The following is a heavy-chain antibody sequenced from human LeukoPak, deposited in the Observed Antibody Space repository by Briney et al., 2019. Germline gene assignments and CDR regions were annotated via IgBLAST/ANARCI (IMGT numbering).Heavy chain of an antibody. J-gene: IGHJ3*02. CDR1: GFTFSTYW. Sequence: GGSLRLSCAASGFTFSTYWMSWVRQAPGKGLEWVANIKQDGSEKIYVDSVKGRFTISRDNAKNSLYLQMNSLRAEDTAVYYCARIEGTSRWLQLHAFDILGQGTMVTVSS. V-gene: IGHV3-7*01. D-gene: IGHD5-24*01. CDR3: ARIEGTSRWLQLHAFDI. CDR2: IKQDGSEK.